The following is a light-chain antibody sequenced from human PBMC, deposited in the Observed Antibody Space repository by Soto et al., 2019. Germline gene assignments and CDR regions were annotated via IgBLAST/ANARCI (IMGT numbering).Light chain of an antibody. CDR3: QLAKSFPRT. V-gene: IGKV1D-12*01. Sequence: DIQMTQSPSSVSASVGDRVTITCRARQAISTWLAWYQQKPWKAPKLLIYAASNLQTGVPSRFSGSGSGTDFTRTIGSLQPEAFATSYWQLAKSFPRTFGQGTKVQIK. CDR2: AAS. J-gene: IGKJ1*01. CDR1: QAISTW.